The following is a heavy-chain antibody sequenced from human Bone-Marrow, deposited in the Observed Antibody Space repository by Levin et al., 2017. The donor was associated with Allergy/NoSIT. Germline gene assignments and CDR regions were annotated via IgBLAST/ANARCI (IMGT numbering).Heavy chain of an antibody. D-gene: IGHD6-13*01. CDR2: IYPGDSDT. Sequence: GGSLRLSCKGSGYTFSDYWIGWVRQMPGRGLEWMGIIYPGDSDTKNNPSFEGQVTMSADRSINTAYLQWSSLKASDTAMYYCARQSSSSWSDYWGQGTLVTVSS. CDR3: ARQSSSSWSDY. V-gene: IGHV5-51*01. J-gene: IGHJ4*02. CDR1: GYTFSDYW.